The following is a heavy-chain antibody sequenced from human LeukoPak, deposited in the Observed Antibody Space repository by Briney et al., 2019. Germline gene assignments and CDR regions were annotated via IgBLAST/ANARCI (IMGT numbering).Heavy chain of an antibody. CDR1: GFTFDDYA. J-gene: IGHJ4*02. D-gene: IGHD5-12*01. CDR3: AKGDIVAVFDY. CDR2: ISWNSGSI. Sequence: GGSLRLSCAASGFTFDDYAMHWVRQAPGKGLEWVSGISWNSGSIGYADSVKGRFTISRDNAKNPLYLQMNSLRAEDTALYYCAKGDIVAVFDYWGQGTLVTVSS. V-gene: IGHV3-9*01.